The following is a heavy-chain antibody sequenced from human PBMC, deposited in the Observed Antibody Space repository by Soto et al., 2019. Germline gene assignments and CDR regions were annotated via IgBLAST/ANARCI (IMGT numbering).Heavy chain of an antibody. CDR3: ASLKQLVRVSIFDY. Sequence: GGSLRLSCAASGFTFSSYAMSWVRQAPGKGLEWVSAISGSGGSTYYADSVRGRFTISRDNSENTLYLQMNSLRAEDTAVYYCASLKQLVRVSIFDYWGQGTLVTVSS. J-gene: IGHJ4*02. CDR2: ISGSGGST. CDR1: GFTFSSYA. D-gene: IGHD6-6*01. V-gene: IGHV3-23*01.